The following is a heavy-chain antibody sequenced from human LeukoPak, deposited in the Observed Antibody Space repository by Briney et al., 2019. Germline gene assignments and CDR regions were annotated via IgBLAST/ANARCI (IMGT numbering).Heavy chain of an antibody. D-gene: IGHD2-2*01. V-gene: IGHV3-33*06. CDR1: GFTFSSYG. CDR3: AKPHIVVVPAAISGYYFDY. CDR2: IWYDGSNK. Sequence: PGGSLRLSCAASGFTFSSYGMHWVRQAPGKGLEWVAVIWYDGSNKYYADSVKGRFTISRDNSKNTLYLQMNSLRAEDTAVYYCAKPHIVVVPAAISGYYFDYWGQGTLVTVSS. J-gene: IGHJ4*02.